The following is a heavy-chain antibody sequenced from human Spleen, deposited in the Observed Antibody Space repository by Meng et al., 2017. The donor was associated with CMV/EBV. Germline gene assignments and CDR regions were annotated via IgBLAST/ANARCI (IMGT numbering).Heavy chain of an antibody. D-gene: IGHD4-17*01. V-gene: IGHV3-30*04. CDR1: GFTFSSYA. CDR3: ATTVTTWEDY. Sequence: GESLKISCAASGFTFSSYAMHWVRQAPAKGLEWVAVISYDGNNKYYPDSVKGRFTISRDNSKNTLYLQMNSLRAEDTAIYYCATTVTTWEDYWGQGTLVTVSS. CDR2: ISYDGNNK. J-gene: IGHJ4*02.